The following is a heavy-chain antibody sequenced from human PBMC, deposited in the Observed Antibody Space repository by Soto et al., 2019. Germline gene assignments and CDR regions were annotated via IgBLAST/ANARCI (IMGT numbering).Heavy chain of an antibody. CDR2: IWYDGSNK. CDR1: GFTFSSYG. Sequence: QVQLVESGGGVVQPGRSLRLSCAASGFTFSSYGMHWVRQAPGKGLEWVAVIWYDGSNKYYADSVKGRFTISRDNSKNTVDLQMNSLRAEDTAVYYCARGSLSGDYFDYWGQGALVTVSS. V-gene: IGHV3-33*01. J-gene: IGHJ4*02. CDR3: ARGSLSGDYFDY. D-gene: IGHD4-17*01.